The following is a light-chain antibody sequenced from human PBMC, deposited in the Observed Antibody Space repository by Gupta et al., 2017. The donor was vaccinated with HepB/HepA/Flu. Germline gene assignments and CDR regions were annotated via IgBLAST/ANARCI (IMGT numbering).Light chain of an antibody. CDR2: LGS. Sequence: VMTQSPLSLPVTPGEPASISCRSSPSLLHSNGYNYLDWYLQKPGQSPQLLSYLGSNRASGVPDRCSGSGSGTDFTLKISRVEAEDVGVYYCMQDRQPITFGHGTKVDIK. CDR1: PSLLHSNGYNY. J-gene: IGKJ3*01. V-gene: IGKV2-28*01. CDR3: MQDRQPIT.